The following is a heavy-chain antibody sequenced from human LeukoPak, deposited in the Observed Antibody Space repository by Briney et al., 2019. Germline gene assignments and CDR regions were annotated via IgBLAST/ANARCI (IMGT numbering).Heavy chain of an antibody. J-gene: IGHJ4*02. V-gene: IGHV3-48*03. CDR2: ISSSGTTI. CDR1: GFTFSSYE. Sequence: GGSLRLSXAASGFTFSSYEMSWVRQAPGKGLEWVSYISSSGTTIYYADSVKGRFTISRDNAKNSLFLQMSSLRAEDTAVYYCAREGSGYYYYWGQGTLVTVSS. D-gene: IGHD3-22*01. CDR3: AREGSGYYYY.